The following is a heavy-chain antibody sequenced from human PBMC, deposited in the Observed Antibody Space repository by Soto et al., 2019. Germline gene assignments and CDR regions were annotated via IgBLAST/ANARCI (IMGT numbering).Heavy chain of an antibody. CDR2: INHSGST. D-gene: IGHD3-3*01. J-gene: IGHJ4*02. Sequence: QVQLQQWGAGLLKPSETLSLTCAVYGGSFSGYYWSWIRQPPGKGLEWIGEINHSGSTNYNPSLKSRVTISVDTSKNQCSLKLSSVTAADTAVYYCARGPPTWITIFGVVVYPYYFDYWGQGTLVTVSS. CDR3: ARGPPTWITIFGVVVYPYYFDY. V-gene: IGHV4-34*01. CDR1: GGSFSGYY.